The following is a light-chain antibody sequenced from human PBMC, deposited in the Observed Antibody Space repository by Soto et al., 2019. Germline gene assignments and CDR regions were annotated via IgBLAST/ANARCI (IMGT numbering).Light chain of an antibody. Sequence: EIVLTQSPGTLAMSPGEIATLSCRASQTVSSSYLAWYQQKPGQAPRILIHGASTRAYGIPDRFSGSGSGTDFTLTISRLEPEDFAVYYCQQYGSSPMYSFGQGTKLEI. CDR1: QTVSSSY. CDR3: QQYGSSPMYS. CDR2: GAS. J-gene: IGKJ2*03. V-gene: IGKV3-20*01.